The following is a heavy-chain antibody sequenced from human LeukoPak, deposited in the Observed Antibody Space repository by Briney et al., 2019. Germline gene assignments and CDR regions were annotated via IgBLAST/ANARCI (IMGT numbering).Heavy chain of an antibody. D-gene: IGHD6-6*01. J-gene: IGHJ6*02. CDR1: GFTFSSYG. Sequence: GGSLRLACAASGFTFSSYGMHWVRQAPGKGLEWVAVISYDGSNKYYADSVKGRFTISRDNSKNTLYLQMNSLRAEDTAVYYCAKDLPSSSSPYYYYGMDVWGQGTTVTVSS. CDR3: AKDLPSSSSPYYYYGMDV. CDR2: ISYDGSNK. V-gene: IGHV3-30*18.